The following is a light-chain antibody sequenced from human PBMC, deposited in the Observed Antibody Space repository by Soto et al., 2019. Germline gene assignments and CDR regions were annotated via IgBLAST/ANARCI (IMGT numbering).Light chain of an antibody. CDR3: QQSYSDPRT. J-gene: IGKJ1*01. CDR1: QSIATY. V-gene: IGKV1-39*01. Sequence: DIQLTQSPSSLSASVEDRVTITCRASQSIATYLNWYQQRPGKAPKLLLYAATRLQSGVPSRFSGSRSGTDFPLTITSLQPEDFAIYFCQQSYSDPRTFGQGTRVEIK. CDR2: AAT.